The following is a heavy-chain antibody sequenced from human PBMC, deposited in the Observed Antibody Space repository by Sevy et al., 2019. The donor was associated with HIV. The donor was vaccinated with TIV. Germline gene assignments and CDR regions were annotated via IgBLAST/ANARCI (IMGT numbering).Heavy chain of an antibody. CDR3: TTYYDSTGYYLYLDFDY. D-gene: IGHD3-22*01. V-gene: IGHV3-15*01. Sequence: GGSLRLSCAASESIVTNAWMSWVRQAPGKGLEWVGRIKSDGGTAGYASHLKGRFTISRDASENMLYLQMHSLKSEDTAVYYCTTYYDSTGYYLYLDFDYWGQGTQVTVSS. CDR1: ESIVTNAW. CDR2: IKSDGGTA. J-gene: IGHJ4*02.